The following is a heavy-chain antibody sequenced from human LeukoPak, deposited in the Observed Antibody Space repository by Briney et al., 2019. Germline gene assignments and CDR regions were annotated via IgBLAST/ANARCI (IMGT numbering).Heavy chain of an antibody. Sequence: ASVKVSCKASGYTFTGYYMHWVRQAPGQGLEWMGWINPNSGGTNYAQKFQGRVTMTRDTSISTAYMELSRLRSDDTAVYYCARDLAYYDYAWGSYRYTPADYWGQGTLVTVSS. CDR3: ARDLAYYDYAWGSYRYTPADY. D-gene: IGHD3-16*02. CDR2: INPNSGGT. CDR1: GYTFTGYY. J-gene: IGHJ4*02. V-gene: IGHV1-2*02.